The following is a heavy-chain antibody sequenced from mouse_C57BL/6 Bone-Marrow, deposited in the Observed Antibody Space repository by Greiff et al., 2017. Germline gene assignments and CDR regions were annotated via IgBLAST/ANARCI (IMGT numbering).Heavy chain of an antibody. CDR3: TTGSSYSMDY. Sequence: VQLQQSGAELVRPGASVKLSCTASGFNIKDDYMHWVKQRPEQGLEWIGWIDPENGDTEYASKFQGKATITADTSSNTAYQQLSSLTSEDTAGYYCTTGSSYSMDYWGQGTSVTVSA. D-gene: IGHD1-1*01. CDR2: IDPENGDT. CDR1: GFNIKDDY. J-gene: IGHJ4*01. V-gene: IGHV14-4*01.